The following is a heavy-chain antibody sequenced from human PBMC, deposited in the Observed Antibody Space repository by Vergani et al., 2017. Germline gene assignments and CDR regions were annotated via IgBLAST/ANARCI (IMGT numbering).Heavy chain of an antibody. D-gene: IGHD1-26*01. CDR2: IIPIFGTA. J-gene: IGHJ6*03. V-gene: IGHV1-69*12. CDR1: GGTFSSYA. Sequence: QVQLVQSGAEVKKPGSSVKVSCKASGGTFSSYAISWVRQAPGQGLEWMGGIIPIFGTANYAQKFQGRVTITADESTSTAVMELSSRRSEDTAVYYCARAPWELLRWDYYYYYMDVWGKGTTVTVSS. CDR3: ARAPWELLRWDYYYYYMDV.